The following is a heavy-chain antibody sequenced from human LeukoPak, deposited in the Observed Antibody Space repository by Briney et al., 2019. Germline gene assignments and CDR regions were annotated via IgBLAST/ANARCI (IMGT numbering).Heavy chain of an antibody. V-gene: IGHV3-74*01. CDR2: ILNDGGST. CDR1: GFTFNTYW. CDR3: VRHNYGYDY. J-gene: IGHJ4*02. Sequence: GGSLRLSCAASGFTFNTYWMPWVRQAPGEGPVWVAHILNDGGSTSYADSVKGRFIISRDNAKNTLSLQMNSLRAEDTAVYYCVRHNYGYDYWGQGTPVTVSS. D-gene: IGHD5-18*01.